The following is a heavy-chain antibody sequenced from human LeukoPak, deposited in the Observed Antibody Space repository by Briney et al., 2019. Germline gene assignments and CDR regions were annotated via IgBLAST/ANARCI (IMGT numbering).Heavy chain of an antibody. V-gene: IGHV1-8*01. CDR2: MNPNSGNT. D-gene: IGHD2-21*02. J-gene: IGHJ6*03. CDR3: ARGLDRTYRGGDCYYYYYYYMDV. Sequence: ASVKVSCKASGYTFTSYDINWVRQATGQGLEWMGWMNPNSGNTGYAQKFQGRVTMTRNTSISTAYMELSSLRSEDTAVYYCARGLDRTYRGGDCYYYYYYYMDVWGKGTTVTVSS. CDR1: GYTFTSYD.